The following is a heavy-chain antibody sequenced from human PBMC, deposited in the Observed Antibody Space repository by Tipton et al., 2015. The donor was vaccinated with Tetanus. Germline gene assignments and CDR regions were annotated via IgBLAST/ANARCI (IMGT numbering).Heavy chain of an antibody. V-gene: IGHV4-4*08. J-gene: IGHJ6*02. Sequence: LRLSCTVSGGSMSNNYWSWIRQPPGKGLEWIAYIFHSGSTNYSPSLKSRVAISMDTSKNQVSLRLSSVTAADTAVYYCARDHGITWGGMGYYYGMDVWGQGTTVTVSS. CDR1: GGSMSNNY. D-gene: IGHD3-16*01. CDR3: ARDHGITWGGMGYYYGMDV. CDR2: IFHSGST.